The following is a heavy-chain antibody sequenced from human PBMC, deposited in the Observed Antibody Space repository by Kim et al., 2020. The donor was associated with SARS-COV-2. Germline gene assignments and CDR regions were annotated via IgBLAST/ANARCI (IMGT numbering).Heavy chain of an antibody. D-gene: IGHD3-10*01. CDR3: ARVDNVLLWFGEYPDAFDI. CDR1: GGSISSSSYY. V-gene: IGHV4-39*07. CDR2: IYYSGST. Sequence: SETLSLTCTVSGGSISSSSYYWGWIRQPPGKGLEWIGSIYYSGSTYYNPSLKSRVTISVDTSKNQFSLKLSSVTAADTAVYYCARVDNVLLWFGEYPDAFDIWGQGTMVTVSS. J-gene: IGHJ3*02.